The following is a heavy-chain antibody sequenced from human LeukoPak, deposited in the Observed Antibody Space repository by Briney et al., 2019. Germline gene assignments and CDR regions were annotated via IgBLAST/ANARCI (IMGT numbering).Heavy chain of an antibody. J-gene: IGHJ3*02. CDR3: ARGASVVAGNDNAFDI. D-gene: IGHD6-19*01. CDR1: GFTFSSYW. V-gene: IGHV3-7*01. Sequence: PGGSLRFSCAASGFTFSSYWMSWVRQTPGKGLEWVANIKQDGSEKYYVDSVKGRFTISRDNAKNSLYLQMNSLRADDTAVYYCARGASVVAGNDNAFDIWGQGTMVTVSS. CDR2: IKQDGSEK.